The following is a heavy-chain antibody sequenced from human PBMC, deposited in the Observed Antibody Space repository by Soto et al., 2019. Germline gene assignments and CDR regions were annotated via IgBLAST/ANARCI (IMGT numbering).Heavy chain of an antibody. D-gene: IGHD2-21*01. CDR2: ISGSGGNT. V-gene: IGHV3-23*01. CDR3: AKCDVLMTTSEGWCNWFDP. J-gene: IGHJ5*02. CDR1: GFTFSTFA. Sequence: EVQLLESGGSLVQPGGSLRLSCAASGFTFSTFAMNWVRQAPGEGLEWVSSISGSGGNTQYADSVKGRVTISRDNSKNPLYLQMNTVRAEDTAVYYCAKCDVLMTTSEGWCNWFDPWGQGTLVIVSS.